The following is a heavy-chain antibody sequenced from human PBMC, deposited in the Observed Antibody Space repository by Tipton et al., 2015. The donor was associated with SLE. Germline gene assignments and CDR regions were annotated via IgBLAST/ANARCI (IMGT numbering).Heavy chain of an antibody. J-gene: IGHJ4*02. CDR2: IFYTGST. Sequence: TLSLTCTVSDGSIRSTNYYWGWIRQPPGKGLEWIGSIFYTGSTYYNPSLKSRVSFSIDTSKHQFSLKLNSVTAADTAVYYCARRDFWTGHFDYWGQGTLVTVSS. CDR1: DGSIRSTNYY. V-gene: IGHV4-39*07. CDR3: ARRDFWTGHFDY. D-gene: IGHD3/OR15-3a*01.